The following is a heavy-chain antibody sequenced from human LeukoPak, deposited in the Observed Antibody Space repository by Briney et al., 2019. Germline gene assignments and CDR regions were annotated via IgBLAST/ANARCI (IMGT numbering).Heavy chain of an antibody. CDR1: GFTFSSHA. D-gene: IGHD2-2*01. CDR2: ISGSGGST. CDR3: AKDRDCSSTSCYFDY. Sequence: GGSLRLSCAASGFTFSSHAMSWVPQAPGKGLEWVSAISGSGGSTYYADSVKGRFTISRDNSKNTLYLQMNSLRAEDTAVYYCAKDRDCSSTSCYFDYWGQGTLVTVSS. J-gene: IGHJ4*02. V-gene: IGHV3-23*01.